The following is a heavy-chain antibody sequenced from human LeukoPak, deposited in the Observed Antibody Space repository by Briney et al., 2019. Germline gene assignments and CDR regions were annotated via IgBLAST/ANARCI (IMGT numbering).Heavy chain of an antibody. CDR3: GKGPYSGSFDY. D-gene: IGHD1-26*01. J-gene: IGHJ4*02. CDR2: ISYDGSNK. CDR1: GFTFSSYG. Sequence: GRSLRLSCAASGFTFSSYGMHWVRQAPGKGLEWVAVISYDGSNKYYADSVKGRFTISRDNSKNTLYLQMNSLRAEDTAVYYCGKGPYSGSFDYWGKGPLVTVPS. V-gene: IGHV3-30*18.